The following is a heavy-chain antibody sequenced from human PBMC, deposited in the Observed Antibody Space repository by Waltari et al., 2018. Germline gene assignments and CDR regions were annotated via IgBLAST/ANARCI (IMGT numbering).Heavy chain of an antibody. CDR2: IRPNRCGT. Sequence: QVQLVQSGAEVKKPGASVKVSCEASGYTFNDYYIHWVRQAPGQGLEWRGKIRPNRCGTTYAQKFPGRVTMTRDTSISSAYMDLTGLQSDDTAVYYCTRARVAAIGSDFDYWGQGTLVTVSS. D-gene: IGHD6-13*01. V-gene: IGHV1-2*02. J-gene: IGHJ4*02. CDR3: TRARVAAIGSDFDY. CDR1: GYTFNDYY.